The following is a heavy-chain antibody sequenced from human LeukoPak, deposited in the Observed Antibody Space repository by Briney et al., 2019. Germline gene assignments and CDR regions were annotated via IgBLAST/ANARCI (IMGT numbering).Heavy chain of an antibody. CDR1: GGSISSYY. CDR3: AREGSNYYYDSSGYLNWFDP. J-gene: IGHJ5*02. Sequence: SETLSLTCTVSGGSISSYYWSWTRQPAGKGLEWIGRIYTSGSTNYNPSLKSRVTMSVDTSKNQFSLKLSSVTAADTAVYYCAREGSNYYYDSSGYLNWFDPWGQGTLVTVSS. D-gene: IGHD3-22*01. CDR2: IYTSGST. V-gene: IGHV4-4*07.